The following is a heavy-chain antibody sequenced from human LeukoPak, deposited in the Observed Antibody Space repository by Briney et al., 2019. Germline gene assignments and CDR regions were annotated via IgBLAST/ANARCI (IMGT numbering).Heavy chain of an antibody. J-gene: IGHJ4*02. CDR3: RVRGPISRFDY. D-gene: IGHD3-10*01. V-gene: IGHV1-24*01. CDR1: GYTLTELS. Sequence: ASVKVSCKVSGYTLTELSMHWVRQAPGKGLEWMGGFDPEDGETIYAQKFQGRVTTTEDTSTDTAYMELSSLRSEDTAVYYCRVRGPISRFDYWGQGTLVTVSS. CDR2: FDPEDGET.